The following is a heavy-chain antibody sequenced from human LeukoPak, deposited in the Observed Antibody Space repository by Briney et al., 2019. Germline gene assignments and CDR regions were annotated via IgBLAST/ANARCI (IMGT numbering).Heavy chain of an antibody. V-gene: IGHV3-23*01. Sequence: GGSLRLSCAASGFTFSSYAMSWVRQAPGKGLEWVSAISGSGGSTYYADSVKGTFTISRDNSKNTLYLQMNSLRAEDTAVYYCAKTGRITMIVVVIDTFDHWGQGTVVIVSS. J-gene: IGHJ4*02. CDR1: GFTFSSYA. D-gene: IGHD3-22*01. CDR3: AKTGRITMIVVVIDTFDH. CDR2: ISGSGGST.